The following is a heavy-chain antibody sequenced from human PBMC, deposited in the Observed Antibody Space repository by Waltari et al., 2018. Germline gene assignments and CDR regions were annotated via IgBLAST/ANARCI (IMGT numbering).Heavy chain of an antibody. Sequence: QVQLVQSGAEVKKPGSSVKVSCKASGGTFSSYAISWVRQAPGQGLEWMGRIIPIFGTANYAQKFQGRVTITADKSTSTAYMELSSLRSEDTAVYYCASDCSSTSCYNRHSCSSDWGQGTLVTVSS. CDR3: ASDCSSTSCYNRHSCSSD. CDR1: GGTFSSYA. J-gene: IGHJ4*02. D-gene: IGHD2-2*02. V-gene: IGHV1-69*13. CDR2: IIPIFGTA.